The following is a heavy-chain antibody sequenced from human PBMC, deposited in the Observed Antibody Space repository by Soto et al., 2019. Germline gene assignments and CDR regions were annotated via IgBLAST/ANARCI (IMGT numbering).Heavy chain of an antibody. CDR1: GFTFSNFW. V-gene: IGHV3-74*03. Sequence: GGSLRLSCAASGFTFSNFWMHWVRQAPGKGLVWVSRIYSDGSGTMYADSVKGRFTISRDNAKSTLFLQMNSLRAEDTAVYYCATLNSFGSDYWGRGTLVTVSS. J-gene: IGHJ4*02. D-gene: IGHD5-18*01. CDR3: ATLNSFGSDY. CDR2: IYSDGSGT.